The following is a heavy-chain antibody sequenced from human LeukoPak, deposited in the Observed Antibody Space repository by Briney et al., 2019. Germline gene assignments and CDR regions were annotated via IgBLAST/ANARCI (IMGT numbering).Heavy chain of an antibody. Sequence: SETLSLTCTVSGGSISSYYWSWIRQPPGKGLEWIGYIYYSGSTNYNPSLKSRVTISVDTSKNQFSLKLSSVTAADTAVYYCARMGYGSGRHFSYYFDYWGQGTLVNVSS. CDR1: GGSISSYY. V-gene: IGHV4-59*08. CDR3: ARMGYGSGRHFSYYFDY. J-gene: IGHJ4*02. D-gene: IGHD3-10*01. CDR2: IYYSGST.